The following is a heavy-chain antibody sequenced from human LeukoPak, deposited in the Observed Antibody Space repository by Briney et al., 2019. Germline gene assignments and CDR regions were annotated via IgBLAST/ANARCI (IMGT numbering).Heavy chain of an antibody. CDR3: ARHLRAVAGGRYFDY. V-gene: IGHV3-11*01. CDR1: GGSISTSGYY. Sequence: PSETLSLTCTVSGGSISTSGYYWGWIRQPPGKGLEWVSYISSSSSTIYYADSVKGRFTISRDNAKNSLYLQMNSLRDEDTAVYYCARHLRAVAGGRYFDYWGQGTQVTVSS. CDR2: ISSSSSTI. D-gene: IGHD6-19*01. J-gene: IGHJ4*02.